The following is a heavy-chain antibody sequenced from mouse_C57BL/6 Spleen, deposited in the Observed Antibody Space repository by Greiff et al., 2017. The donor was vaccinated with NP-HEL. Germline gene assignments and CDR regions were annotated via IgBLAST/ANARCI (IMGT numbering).Heavy chain of an antibody. CDR3: TRGYYGSYYYAMDY. CDR2: IDPETGGT. V-gene: IGHV1-15*01. D-gene: IGHD1-1*01. Sequence: QVQLQQSGAELVRPGASVTLSCKASGYTFTDYEMHWVKQTPVHGLEWIGAIDPETGGTAYNQKFKGKAILTADKSSSTAYMELRSLTSEDSAVYYCTRGYYGSYYYAMDYWGQGTSVTVSS. CDR1: GYTFTDYE. J-gene: IGHJ4*01.